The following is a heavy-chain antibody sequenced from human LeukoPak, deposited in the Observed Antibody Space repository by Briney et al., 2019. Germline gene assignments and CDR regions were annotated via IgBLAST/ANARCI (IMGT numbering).Heavy chain of an antibody. D-gene: IGHD5-12*01. CDR3: AREKNDIVLTSYYFDY. V-gene: IGHV3-13*04. J-gene: IGHJ4*02. Sequence: GGSLRLSCAASGFKFSNSDMHWVRQSAGRGLEWVSTIGTEADPFYPGSVRGRFTISRDNAKDSLYLQMNSLRAEDTAVYYCAREKNDIVLTSYYFDYWGQGTLVTVSS. CDR1: GFKFSNSD. CDR2: IGTEADP.